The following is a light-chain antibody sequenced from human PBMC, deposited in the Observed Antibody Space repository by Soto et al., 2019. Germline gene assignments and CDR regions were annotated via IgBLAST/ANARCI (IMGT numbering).Light chain of an antibody. CDR2: GNS. J-gene: IGLJ3*02. Sequence: QSVLTQPPSVSGAPGQRVTISRTGSSSNIGAGYDVHWYQQLPVTAPKLLIYGNSNRPSGVPDRFSGSKSGTSASLAITGLQAEDEADYYCQSYDSSLSVVFGGGTKLTVL. CDR1: SSNIGAGYD. CDR3: QSYDSSLSVV. V-gene: IGLV1-40*01.